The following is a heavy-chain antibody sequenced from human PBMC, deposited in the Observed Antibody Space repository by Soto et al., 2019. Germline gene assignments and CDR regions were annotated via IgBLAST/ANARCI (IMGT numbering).Heavy chain of an antibody. Sequence: QVQLVESGGGVVQPGRSLRLSCAASGFTFSSYGMHWVRQAPGKGLEWVTVIWYDGSNKYYADSVKGRFTISRDNSKNRCYLKMNSLRAEDTAVYYCARDIEVSHFDYWGQGTLVTVSS. CDR3: ARDIEVSHFDY. V-gene: IGHV3-33*01. J-gene: IGHJ4*02. CDR2: IWYDGSNK. CDR1: GFTFSSYG. D-gene: IGHD1-26*01.